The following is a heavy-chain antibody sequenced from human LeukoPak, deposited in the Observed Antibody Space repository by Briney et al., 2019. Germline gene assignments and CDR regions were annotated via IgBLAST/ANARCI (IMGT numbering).Heavy chain of an antibody. Sequence: ASVKVSCKASGYTFTSYYMHWVRQAPGQGLEWMGIINPSGGSTSYAQKFQGRVTITADKSTSTAYMELSSLRSEDTAVYYCARGVWSYYYYYMDVWGKGTTVTVSS. CDR2: INPSGGST. V-gene: IGHV1-46*01. D-gene: IGHD3-10*01. CDR1: GYTFTSYY. CDR3: ARGVWSYYYYYMDV. J-gene: IGHJ6*03.